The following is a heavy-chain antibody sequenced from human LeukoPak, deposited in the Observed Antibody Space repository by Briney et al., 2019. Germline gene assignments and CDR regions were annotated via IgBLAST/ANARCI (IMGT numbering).Heavy chain of an antibody. J-gene: IGHJ4*02. CDR1: GGSISGGSYY. D-gene: IGHD4-17*01. Sequence: SQTLSLTCTVSGGSISGGSYYWRWIRQPAGKGLEWIGRIYTSGSTNYNPSLKSRVTISVDTSKNQFSLKLSSVTAADTAVYYCARDQLSNGDYGWFDYWGQGTLVTVSS. V-gene: IGHV4-61*02. CDR3: ARDQLSNGDYGWFDY. CDR2: IYTSGST.